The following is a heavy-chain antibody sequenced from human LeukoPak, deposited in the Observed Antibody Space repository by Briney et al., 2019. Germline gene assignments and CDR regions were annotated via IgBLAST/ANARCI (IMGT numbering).Heavy chain of an antibody. V-gene: IGHV3-23*01. CDR2: INGGVGNA. Sequence: GGSLRLSCAASGFTFRNFAMNWVREAPGKGLEWVSDINGGVGNAFYADSVKGRFTISRDNSKNTLYLQMNSLRAEDTAVYYCARDLYYYDSSGYYPDYWGQGTLVTVSS. CDR3: ARDLYYYDSSGYYPDY. CDR1: GFTFRNFA. J-gene: IGHJ4*02. D-gene: IGHD3-22*01.